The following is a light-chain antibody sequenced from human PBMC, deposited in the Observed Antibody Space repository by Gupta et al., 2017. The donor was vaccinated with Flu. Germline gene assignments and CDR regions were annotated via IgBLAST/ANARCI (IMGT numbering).Light chain of an antibody. Sequence: ATLSLSPGERSTLSCRASQSVRHYLAWYQQKPGQAPRLLIYDASTRDTGIPARLSGSGSGTDFTLTISSLESEDFAVYYCQQRSNRPPYTFGQGTKLQIK. CDR2: DAS. CDR3: QQRSNRPPYT. V-gene: IGKV3-11*01. CDR1: QSVRHY. J-gene: IGKJ2*01.